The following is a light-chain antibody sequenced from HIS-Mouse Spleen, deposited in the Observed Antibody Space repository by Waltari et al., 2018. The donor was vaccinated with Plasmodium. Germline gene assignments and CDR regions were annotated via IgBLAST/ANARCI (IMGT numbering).Light chain of an antibody. V-gene: IGKV1-39*01. CDR2: AAS. Sequence: IPMTQSPSSLSASVGDRVTITCRASQSISSYLNWYQQKPGKAPKLLIYAASRLQSGVPSRFSGSGSGTDFTLTISSLQPEDFATYYCQQNYNTWTFGQGTKVEIK. CDR1: QSISSY. J-gene: IGKJ1*01. CDR3: QQNYNTWT.